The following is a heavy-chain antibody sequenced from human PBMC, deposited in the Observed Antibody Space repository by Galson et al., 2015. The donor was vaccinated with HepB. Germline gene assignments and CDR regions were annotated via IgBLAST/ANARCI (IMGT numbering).Heavy chain of an antibody. V-gene: IGHV3-30*18. CDR1: GFTFSSYG. D-gene: IGHD6-19*01. Sequence: SLRLSCAASGFTFSSYGMHWVRQAPGKGLEWVAVISYDGSNKYYADSVKGRFTISRDNSKNTLYLQMNSLRAEDTAVYYCAKDFIAVAGTGAFDIWGQGTMVTVSS. CDR2: ISYDGSNK. CDR3: AKDFIAVAGTGAFDI. J-gene: IGHJ3*02.